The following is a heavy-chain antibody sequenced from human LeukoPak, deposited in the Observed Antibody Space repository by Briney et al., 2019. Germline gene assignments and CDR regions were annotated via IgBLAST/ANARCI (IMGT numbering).Heavy chain of an antibody. CDR1: GGSISSSSYY. D-gene: IGHD2-8*01. CDR2: IYYSGST. V-gene: IGHV4-39*07. J-gene: IGHJ3*02. Sequence: SETLSLTCTVSGGSISSSSYYWGWIRQPPGKGLEWIGSIYYSGSTYYNPSLKSRVTISVDTSKNQFSLKLSSVTAADTAVYYCARDRGVLMVYATSRAFDIWGQGPMVTVSS. CDR3: ARDRGVLMVYATSRAFDI.